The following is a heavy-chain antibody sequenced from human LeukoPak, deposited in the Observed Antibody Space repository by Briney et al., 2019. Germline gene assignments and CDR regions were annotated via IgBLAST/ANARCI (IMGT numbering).Heavy chain of an antibody. CDR1: GGTFSSYA. Sequence: ASVKLSCKAPGGTFSSYAISWVRQAPGQGLEWMGRIIPIFGTANYAQKFQSRVTITTDEATSTTYMDLSSLRSEDTAVYYCATSVNYYDSSGYAFDYWGQGTLVTVSS. CDR2: IIPIFGTA. J-gene: IGHJ4*02. CDR3: ATSVNYYDSSGYAFDY. V-gene: IGHV1-69*05. D-gene: IGHD3-22*01.